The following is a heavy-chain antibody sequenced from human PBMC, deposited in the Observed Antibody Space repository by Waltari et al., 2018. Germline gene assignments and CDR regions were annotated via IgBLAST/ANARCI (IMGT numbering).Heavy chain of an antibody. CDR1: GFTFSSYG. Sequence: QVQLVESGGGVVQPGRSLRLSCAAPGFTFSSYGMHWVRPAPGKGLEWVAVIWYDGSNKYYADSVKGRFTISRDNSKNTLYLQMNSLRAEDTAMYYCAKDPGSGTKLVDYWGQGTLVTVSS. V-gene: IGHV3-30*18. CDR2: IWYDGSNK. J-gene: IGHJ4*02. CDR3: AKDPGSGTKLVDY. D-gene: IGHD1-26*01.